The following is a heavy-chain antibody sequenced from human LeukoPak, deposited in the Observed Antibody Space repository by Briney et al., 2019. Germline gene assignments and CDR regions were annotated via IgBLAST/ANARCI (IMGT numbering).Heavy chain of an antibody. CDR2: IKQDGSEK. J-gene: IGHJ4*02. CDR1: GFTVSSNY. V-gene: IGHV3-7*01. Sequence: GGSLRLSCAASGFTVSSNYMSWVRQAPGKGLEWVANIKQDGSEKYYVDSVKGRFTISRDNAKNSLYLQMNSLRAEDTAVYYCARGRRDGYNYVRYWGQGTLVTVSS. CDR3: ARGRRDGYNYVRY. D-gene: IGHD5-24*01.